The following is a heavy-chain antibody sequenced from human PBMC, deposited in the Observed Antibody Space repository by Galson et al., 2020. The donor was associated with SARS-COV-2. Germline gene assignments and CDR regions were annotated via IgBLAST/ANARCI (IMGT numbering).Heavy chain of an antibody. D-gene: IGHD3-10*01. CDR1: GYTLTELS. Sequence: ASVKVSCKVSGYTLTELSMHWVRQAPGKGLEWMGGFDPEDGETIYAQKFQGRVTMTEDTSTDTAYMELSSLRSEDTAVYYCATGRYGSGSYNDYYYGMDVWGQGTTVTVSS. J-gene: IGHJ6*02. V-gene: IGHV1-24*01. CDR2: FDPEDGET. CDR3: ATGRYGSGSYNDYYYGMDV.